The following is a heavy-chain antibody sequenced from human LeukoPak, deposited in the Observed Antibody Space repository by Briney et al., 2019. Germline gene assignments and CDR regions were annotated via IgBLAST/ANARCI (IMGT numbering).Heavy chain of an antibody. J-gene: IGHJ4*02. CDR1: GFTFSNYG. CDR3: AKNGAEVGDFVY. Sequence: GGALRLSCAASGFTFSNYGMHWVRQAPGKGLEWVAYISRDSSKYNYAASLKGRFSISRDNSKKTLNLQMNSERPEDTAVYYCAKNGAEVGDFVYWGRGTLVTVSS. CDR2: ISRDSSKY. D-gene: IGHD2-8*01. V-gene: IGHV3-30*18.